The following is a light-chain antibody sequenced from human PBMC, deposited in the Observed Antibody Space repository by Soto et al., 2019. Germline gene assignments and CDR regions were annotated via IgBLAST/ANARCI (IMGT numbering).Light chain of an antibody. CDR1: LSISRY. Sequence: DIELTQSPSSLSASVGDRVIITCRASLSISRYLHWYHQQPGKGPKVLIYGASSLQSGVSSRFSCSGSGTDFTLTISSVRPEDLGSFYCQQTFNSPITFGQGTRLEIK. J-gene: IGKJ5*01. V-gene: IGKV1-39*01. CDR2: GAS. CDR3: QQTFNSPIT.